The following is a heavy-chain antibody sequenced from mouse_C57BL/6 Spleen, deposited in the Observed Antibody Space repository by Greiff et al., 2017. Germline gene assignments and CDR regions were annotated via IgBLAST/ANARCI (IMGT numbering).Heavy chain of an antibody. V-gene: IGHV1-64*01. CDR2: IHPNSGST. Sequence: VQLLQPGAGLVQPGASVKLSCKSSGYTFPSYWMPWVRQSPGQGLEWIGMIHPNSGSTNYNEKFKSKATLTVDKSSSTAYMQLSSLTSEDSAVYYCERDFEGFPGDYWGQGTLVTVSA. CDR1: GYTFPSYW. J-gene: IGHJ3*01. CDR3: ERDFEGFPGDY.